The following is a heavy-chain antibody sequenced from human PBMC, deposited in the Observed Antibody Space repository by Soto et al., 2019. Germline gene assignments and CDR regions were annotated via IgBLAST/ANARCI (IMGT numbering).Heavy chain of an antibody. CDR2: ISGSGIST. J-gene: IGHJ4*02. D-gene: IGHD3-3*01. Sequence: GGSLRLSCAASAFTFNSYAMTWVRQAPGKGLEWVAGISGSGISTYYSDSVKGRFTISRDNSKNTLYLQMNSLRAEDTAVYYCAKDLNPFLPQVQFDYWGQGTLVTVSS. V-gene: IGHV3-23*01. CDR1: AFTFNSYA. CDR3: AKDLNPFLPQVQFDY.